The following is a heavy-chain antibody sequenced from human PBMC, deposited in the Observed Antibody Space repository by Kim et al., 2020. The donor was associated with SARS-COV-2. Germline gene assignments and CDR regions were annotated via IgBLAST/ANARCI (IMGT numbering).Heavy chain of an antibody. Sequence: YAQKLQGRVTMTTDTSTSTAYMELRSLRSDDTAVYYCAREDYSSSSEVDYWGQGTLVTVSS. CDR3: AREDYSSSSEVDY. D-gene: IGHD6-6*01. V-gene: IGHV1-18*01. J-gene: IGHJ4*02.